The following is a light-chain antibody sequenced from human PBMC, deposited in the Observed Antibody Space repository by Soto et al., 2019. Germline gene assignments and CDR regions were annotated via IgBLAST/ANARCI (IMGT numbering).Light chain of an antibody. J-gene: IGKJ1*01. CDR3: LQRSNWPWT. CDR2: DAS. V-gene: IGKV3-11*01. CDR1: QSLSGNY. Sequence: EIVLTQSPATLSLSPGDRATLSCGASQSLSGNYLAWFQQKPGQAPRLLIYDASKRATGIPARFSGSGSGTDFTPTISSLEPEDFAVYYCLQRSNWPWTFGQGTKVDLK.